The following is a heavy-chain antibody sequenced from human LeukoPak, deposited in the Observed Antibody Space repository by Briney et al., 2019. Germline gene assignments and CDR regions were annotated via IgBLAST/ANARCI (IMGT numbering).Heavy chain of an antibody. CDR1: GFTFDDYG. J-gene: IGHJ4*02. CDR2: INWNGGST. Sequence: PGGSLRLACAASGFTFDDYGMSWVRQAPGKGLEWVSGINWNGGSTGYADSVKGRFTISRGNAKNSLYLQMNSLRAEDTAVYYCARGPFTSISKYFDYWGQGTLVTVSS. CDR3: ARGPFTSISKYFDY. D-gene: IGHD2-2*01. V-gene: IGHV3-20*04.